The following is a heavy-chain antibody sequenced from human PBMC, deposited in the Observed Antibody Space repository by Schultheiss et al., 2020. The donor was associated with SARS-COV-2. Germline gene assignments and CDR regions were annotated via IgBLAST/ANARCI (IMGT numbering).Heavy chain of an antibody. CDR2: INPNSGDT. CDR1: GYTFTSYG. D-gene: IGHD4-23*01. V-gene: IGHV1-2*02. CDR3: ASRTGNPRLNYYYYYMDV. Sequence: ASVKVSCKASGYTFTSYGISWVRQAPGQGLEWMGWINPNSGDTNYAQKFQGRVTMTRDTSISTAYMELSRLRFDDTAVYYCASRTGNPRLNYYYYYMDVWGKGTTVTVSS. J-gene: IGHJ6*03.